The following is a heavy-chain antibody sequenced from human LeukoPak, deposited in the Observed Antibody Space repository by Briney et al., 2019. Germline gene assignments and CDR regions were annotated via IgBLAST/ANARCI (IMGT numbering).Heavy chain of an antibody. D-gene: IGHD5-18*01. CDR1: GYSFTSYW. Sequence: GESLRISCKGAGYSFTSYWIGWVRQMPGKGLEGMGIIYPGNSDTRYSPSFQGQVTISADKSISTAYLQWSSLKASDTAMYYCARLVDTAMPYYYYYYMDLWGKGTTVTVFS. J-gene: IGHJ6*03. V-gene: IGHV5-51*01. CDR3: ARLVDTAMPYYYYYYMDL. CDR2: IYPGNSDT.